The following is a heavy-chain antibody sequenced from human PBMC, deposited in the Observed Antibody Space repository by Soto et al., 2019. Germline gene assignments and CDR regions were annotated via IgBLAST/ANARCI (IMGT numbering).Heavy chain of an antibody. CDR3: AKDGAYCSSTSCYPRYYYYMDV. V-gene: IGHV3-9*01. CDR2: ISWNSGSI. CDR1: GFTFDDYA. J-gene: IGHJ6*03. Sequence: ESGGGLVQPGRSLRLSCAASGFTFDDYAMHWVRQAPGKGLEWVSGISWNSGSIGYADSVKGRFTISRDNAKNSLYLQMNSLRAEDTALYYCAKDGAYCSSTSCYPRYYYYMDVWGKGTTVTVSS. D-gene: IGHD2-2*01.